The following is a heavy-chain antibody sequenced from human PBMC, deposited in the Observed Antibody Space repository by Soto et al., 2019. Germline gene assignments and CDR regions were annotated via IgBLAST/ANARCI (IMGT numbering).Heavy chain of an antibody. J-gene: IGHJ5*02. Sequence: SETLSLTCTVSGGSISSGDYYWSWIRQPPGKGLEWIGYIYYSGSTYYNPSLKSRVTISVDTSKNQFSLKLSSVTAADTAVYYCAKAGGPYCSSTSCYKRNWFDPWGQGTLVTVSS. V-gene: IGHV4-30-4*01. CDR2: IYYSGST. CDR1: GGSISSGDYY. CDR3: AKAGGPYCSSTSCYKRNWFDP. D-gene: IGHD2-2*02.